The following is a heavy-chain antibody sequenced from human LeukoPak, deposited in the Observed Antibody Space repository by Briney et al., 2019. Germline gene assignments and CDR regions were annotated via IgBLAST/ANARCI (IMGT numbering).Heavy chain of an antibody. D-gene: IGHD2-2*01. Sequence: GRSLRLSCAASGFTVSSYAMSWVRQAPGKGLEWVSAISGSGGSTYYADSVKGRFTISRDNSKNTLYLQMNSLRAEDTAVYYCAKALGIAVVPVDCRGQGTLVTVSS. CDR2: ISGSGGST. J-gene: IGHJ4*02. CDR1: GFTVSSYA. CDR3: AKALGIAVVPVDC. V-gene: IGHV3-23*01.